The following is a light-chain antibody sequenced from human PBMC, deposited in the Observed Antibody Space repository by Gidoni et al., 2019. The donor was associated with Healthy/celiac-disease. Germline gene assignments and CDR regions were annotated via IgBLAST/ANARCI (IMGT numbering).Light chain of an antibody. CDR3: QQRSNWPLT. J-gene: IGKJ4*01. V-gene: IGKV3-11*01. Sequence: EIVLTQSPATLLLSPGERATPSCRASQSVSSYLAWYQQKPGQAPRPLIYDASNRATGIPARFSGSGSGTDFTLTISSLEPEDFAVYYCQQRSNWPLTFGGGTKVEIK. CDR2: DAS. CDR1: QSVSSY.